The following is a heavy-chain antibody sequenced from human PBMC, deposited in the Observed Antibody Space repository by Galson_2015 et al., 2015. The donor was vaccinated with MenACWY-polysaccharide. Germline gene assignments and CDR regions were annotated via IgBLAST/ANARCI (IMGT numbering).Heavy chain of an antibody. CDR3: ARVRYSTGKYQFDY. CDR1: GFTFSNYA. Sequence: SLRLSCAASGFTFSNYAMSWVRQAPGKGLEWVSAIGGSGSNTHYADSVRGRFTISRDNSKNTLSLQMNSLRAEDTAVYYCARVRYSTGKYQFDYWGQGTLGAVSS. D-gene: IGHD5-18*01. CDR2: IGGSGSNT. V-gene: IGHV3-23*01. J-gene: IGHJ4*02.